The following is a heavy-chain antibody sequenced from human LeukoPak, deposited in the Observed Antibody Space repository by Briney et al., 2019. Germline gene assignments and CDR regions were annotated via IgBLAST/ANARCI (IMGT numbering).Heavy chain of an antibody. J-gene: IGHJ4*02. D-gene: IGHD4-17*01. V-gene: IGHV3-69-1*01. CDR2: ISSISYI. CDR3: ARDQYGDYALDY. Sequence: GGSLRLSCAASGFIFTNYFMSWVRQAPGKGLEWVSSISSISYIYYAELVKGRFTISRDTAKNSLYLEMNSLRAEDTAVYYCARDQYGDYALDYWGQGTLVTVSS. CDR1: GFIFTNYF.